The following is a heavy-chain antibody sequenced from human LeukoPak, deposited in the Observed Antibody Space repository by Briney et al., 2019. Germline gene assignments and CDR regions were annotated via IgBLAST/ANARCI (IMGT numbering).Heavy chain of an antibody. CDR3: VSADSSGWLFDF. CDR1: GFTFSSST. J-gene: IGHJ4*02. Sequence: PGGSLRLSCAASGFTFSSSTMNWVRQAPGKGLEWVSSISSGNSYIYYADSVKGRFSISRDNAKNSLYLQMNSLRGEDTAVYYCVSADSSGWLFDFWGQGTLVTVSS. CDR2: ISSGNSYI. D-gene: IGHD6-19*01. V-gene: IGHV3-21*01.